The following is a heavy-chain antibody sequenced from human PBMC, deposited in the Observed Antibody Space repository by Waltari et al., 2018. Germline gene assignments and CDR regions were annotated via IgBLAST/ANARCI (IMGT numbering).Heavy chain of an antibody. D-gene: IGHD3-10*01. Sequence: QLQLQESGPGLVKPSETLSLTCTVPGGSISSSSYYWGWIRQPPGKGLEWIGSIYYSGSTYYNPSLKSRVTISVDTSKNQFSLKLSSVTAADTAVYYCARHIRFGESDAFDIWGQGTMVTVSS. CDR2: IYYSGST. CDR3: ARHIRFGESDAFDI. J-gene: IGHJ3*02. V-gene: IGHV4-39*01. CDR1: GGSISSSSYY.